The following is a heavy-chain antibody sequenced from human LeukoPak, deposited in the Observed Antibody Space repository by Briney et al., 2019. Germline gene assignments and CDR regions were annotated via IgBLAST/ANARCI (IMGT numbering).Heavy chain of an antibody. CDR3: ARVLWFGDRYHGGAFDI. D-gene: IGHD3-10*01. Sequence: GASVKVSCKASRGTFSNYAISWVRQAPGQGLEWMGGIIPRFGTANYAQKFQGRVTITADEFTSTAYMELSSLRSEDTAVYYCARVLWFGDRYHGGAFDIRGQGTMVTVSS. J-gene: IGHJ3*02. CDR2: IIPRFGTA. V-gene: IGHV1-69*13. CDR1: RGTFSNYA.